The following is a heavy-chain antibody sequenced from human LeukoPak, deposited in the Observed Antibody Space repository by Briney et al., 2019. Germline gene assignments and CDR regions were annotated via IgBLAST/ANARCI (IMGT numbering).Heavy chain of an antibody. CDR2: GTA. D-gene: IGHD2-15*01. CDR3: ASAPVVVVAATRYYYYGMDV. J-gene: IGHJ6*02. V-gene: IGHV1-69*01. Sequence: GTANYAQKFQGRVTITADESTSTAYMELSSLRSEDTAVYYCASAPVVVVAATRYYYYGMDVWGQGTTVTVSS.